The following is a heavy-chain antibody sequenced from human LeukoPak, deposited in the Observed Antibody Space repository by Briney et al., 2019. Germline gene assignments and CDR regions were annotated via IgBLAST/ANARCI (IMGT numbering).Heavy chain of an antibody. CDR1: GYTFTGYY. CDR2: INPNSGGT. V-gene: IGHV1-2*02. J-gene: IGHJ3*02. Sequence: GASVKVSCKASGYTFTGYYMHWVRQAPGQGPEWMGWINPNSGGTNYAQKFQGRVTMTRDTSISTAYMELSRLRSDDTAVYYCARLYYYDSSADAFDIWGQGTMVTVSS. CDR3: ARLYYYDSSADAFDI. D-gene: IGHD3-22*01.